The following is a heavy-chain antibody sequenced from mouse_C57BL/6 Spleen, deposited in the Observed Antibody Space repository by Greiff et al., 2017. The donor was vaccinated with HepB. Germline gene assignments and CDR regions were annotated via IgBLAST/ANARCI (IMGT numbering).Heavy chain of an antibody. CDR3: ARGDYYGSSYLDY. CDR2: IYPGDGDT. D-gene: IGHD1-1*01. V-gene: IGHV1-82*01. J-gene: IGHJ2*01. CDR1: GYAFSSSW. Sequence: QVQLQQSGPELVKPGASVKISCKASGYAFSSSWMNWVKQRPGKGLEWIGRIYPGDGDTNYNGKFKGKATLTADKSSSTAYMQLSSRTSEDSAVYFCARGDYYGSSYLDYWGQGTTLTVSS.